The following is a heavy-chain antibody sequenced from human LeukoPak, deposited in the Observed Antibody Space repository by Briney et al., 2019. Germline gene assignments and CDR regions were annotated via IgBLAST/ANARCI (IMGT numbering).Heavy chain of an antibody. D-gene: IGHD2-2*01. Sequence: PGGSLRLSCAASGFTFSSYSMNWVRQAPGKGLEWASSISSSSSYIYYADSVKGRFTISRDNAKNSLYLQMNSLRAEDTAVYYCARYRYCSSTSCYPNWFDPWGQGTLVTVSS. CDR3: ARYRYCSSTSCYPNWFDP. V-gene: IGHV3-21*01. CDR1: GFTFSSYS. CDR2: ISSSSSYI. J-gene: IGHJ5*02.